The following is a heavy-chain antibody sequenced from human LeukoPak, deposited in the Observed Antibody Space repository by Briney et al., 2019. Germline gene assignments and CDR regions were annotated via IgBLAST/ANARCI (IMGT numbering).Heavy chain of an antibody. CDR2: ISYDGSNK. CDR3: AKDCSYDSSGPGAFDI. Sequence: GGSPRLSCAASGFTFSSYAMHWVRQAPGKGLEWVAVISYDGSNKYYADSVKGRFTISRDNSKNTLYLQMNSLRAEDTAVYYCAKDCSYDSSGPGAFDIWGQGTMVTVSS. CDR1: GFTFSSYA. V-gene: IGHV3-30-3*01. J-gene: IGHJ3*02. D-gene: IGHD3-22*01.